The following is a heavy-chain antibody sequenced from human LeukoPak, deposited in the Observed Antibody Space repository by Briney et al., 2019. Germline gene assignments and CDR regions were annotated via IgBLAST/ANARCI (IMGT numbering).Heavy chain of an antibody. Sequence: GGSLRLSCAASGFTFSTYTMHWVRQAPGKGLEWVALISNDGTNEYYADSVKGRFTISRDNSKNSLYLQMSSLRAEDTAVYYCARDMIDYGGNYAFDIWGQGTMVTVSS. D-gene: IGHD4-23*01. CDR3: ARDMIDYGGNYAFDI. CDR1: GFTFSTYT. J-gene: IGHJ3*02. CDR2: ISNDGTNE. V-gene: IGHV3-30*04.